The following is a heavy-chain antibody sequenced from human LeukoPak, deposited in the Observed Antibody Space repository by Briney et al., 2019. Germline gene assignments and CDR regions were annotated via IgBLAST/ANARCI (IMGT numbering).Heavy chain of an antibody. Sequence: GESLKISCKGSGYSFTSYWIGWVRQMPGKGLEWVANIKPDGSEKFYVDSVKGRFTISRDNAKNSLFPQMDSLRADDTAMYFCARKTFYYDNTKGYFDFWGQGTLVSVSS. CDR3: ARKTFYYDNTKGYFDF. CDR2: IKPDGSEK. V-gene: IGHV3-7*01. CDR1: GYSFTSYW. D-gene: IGHD3-22*01. J-gene: IGHJ4*02.